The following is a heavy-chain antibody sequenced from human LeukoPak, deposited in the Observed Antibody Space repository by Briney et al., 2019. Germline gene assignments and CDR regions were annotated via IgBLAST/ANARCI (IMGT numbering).Heavy chain of an antibody. Sequence: PGGSLRLSCAASGFTFSSFSMNWVRQAPGKGLKWVPYISSSSSTIYYADSVKGRFTVSRDNAKNSLYLQMNSLRDEDTAVYYCARDRASRGAGYFDYWGQGTLVTVSS. CDR2: ISSSSSTI. CDR3: ARDRASRGAGYFDY. D-gene: IGHD4/OR15-4a*01. CDR1: GFTFSSFS. J-gene: IGHJ4*02. V-gene: IGHV3-48*02.